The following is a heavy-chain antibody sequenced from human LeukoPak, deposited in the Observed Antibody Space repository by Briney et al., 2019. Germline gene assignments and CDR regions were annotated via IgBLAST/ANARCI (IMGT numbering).Heavy chain of an antibody. CDR2: IYYSGST. Sequence: SETLSLTCTVSGGSISSDGYYWSWIRQPPGKGLEWIGYIYYSGSTYHNPSLKSRVAISVDTSKNQFSLKVSSVTAADTAVYYCARASNLLSGFDYWGQGTLVTVSS. V-gene: IGHV4-30-4*01. CDR3: ARASNLLSGFDY. J-gene: IGHJ4*02. CDR1: GGSISSDGYY. D-gene: IGHD3-10*01.